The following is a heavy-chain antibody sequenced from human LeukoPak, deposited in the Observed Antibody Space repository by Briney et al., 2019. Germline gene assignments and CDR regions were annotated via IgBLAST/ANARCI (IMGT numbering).Heavy chain of an antibody. D-gene: IGHD3-22*01. CDR1: GGSISNGGDY. CDR2: IYYSGST. CDR3: ARSVVYDSSGYYSFFDY. J-gene: IGHJ4*02. V-gene: IGHV4-31*03. Sequence: PSQTLSLTCTVSGGSISNGGDYWSWIRQHPGKGLEWIGYIYYSGSTYYNPSLKSRVTISVDTSKNQFSLKLSSVTAADTAVYYCARSVVYDSSGYYSFFDYWGQGTLVTVSS.